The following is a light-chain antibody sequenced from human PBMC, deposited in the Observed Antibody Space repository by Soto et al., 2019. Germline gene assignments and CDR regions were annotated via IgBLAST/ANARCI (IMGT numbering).Light chain of an antibody. J-gene: IGKJ1*01. CDR1: QAVNTR. CDR3: HQRQSWPRT. CDR2: LAS. Sequence: EIVLTQSPATLSSFPGDRVTLSCRASQAVNTRLAWYQHKPGQAPRLLIYLASNRAAGAPARFSGSGSGTDFTLTISNVEPEDFAVYHCHQRQSWPRTFGQGTTVDIK. V-gene: IGKV3-11*01.